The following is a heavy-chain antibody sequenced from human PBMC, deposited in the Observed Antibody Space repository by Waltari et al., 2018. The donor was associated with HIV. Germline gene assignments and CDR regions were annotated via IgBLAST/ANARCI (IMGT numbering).Heavy chain of an antibody. V-gene: IGHV3-23*01. Sequence: EVQLLESGGGLVQPGGSLSLSCAASGFTFSSYAMRWVRQAPGKGLEWFSAISGSGGSTYDGDPGKGRFTISRDNSKNTLYLQMISLRAEDTSVYYCAKAVWFGELTGVFDYWGQGTLVTVSS. CDR1: GFTFSSYA. J-gene: IGHJ4*02. CDR3: AKAVWFGELTGVFDY. D-gene: IGHD3-10*01. CDR2: ISGSGGST.